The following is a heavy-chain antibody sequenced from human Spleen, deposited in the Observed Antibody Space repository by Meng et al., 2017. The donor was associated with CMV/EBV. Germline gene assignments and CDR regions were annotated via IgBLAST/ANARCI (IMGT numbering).Heavy chain of an antibody. D-gene: IGHD6-19*01. CDR1: GFTFSSYS. J-gene: IGHJ4*02. CDR3: AKQLSSGWSFYFDY. CDR2: MSSVVTYI. Sequence: GESLKISCEASGFTFSSYSMHWVRQAPGKGLEWVSSMSSVVTYIYYADSVKGRFTISRDNAKNSLYLQMNSLVAEDTAVYYCAKQLSSGWSFYFDYWGQGILVTVSS. V-gene: IGHV3-21*04.